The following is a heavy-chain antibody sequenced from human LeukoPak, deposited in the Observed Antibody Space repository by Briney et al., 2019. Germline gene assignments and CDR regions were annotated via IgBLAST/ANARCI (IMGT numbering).Heavy chain of an antibody. J-gene: IGHJ5*02. CDR2: IGGSSSTI. V-gene: IGHV3-48*01. D-gene: IGHD5-12*01. CDR3: ARGSGYHLVS. CDR1: GFTFSDYT. Sequence: QAGGSLRLSCAASGFTFSDYTMNWVRQAPGKGLEWVSYIGGSSSTIYYADSVKGRFTISRDNSKNTLYLQMNSLKIEDTAIYYCARGSGYHLVSWGQGTLVTVSS.